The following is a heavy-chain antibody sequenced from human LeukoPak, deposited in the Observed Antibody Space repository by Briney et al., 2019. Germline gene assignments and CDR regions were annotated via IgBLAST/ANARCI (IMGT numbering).Heavy chain of an antibody. CDR3: AKAGLLWFGELPL. Sequence: GGSLRLSCAASGFTFSSYGMHWVRQAPGKGLEWVAVISYDGSNKYYADSVKSRFTISRDNSKNTLYLQMNSLRAEDTAVYYCAKAGLLWFGELPLWGQGTLVTVSS. D-gene: IGHD3-10*01. CDR2: ISYDGSNK. J-gene: IGHJ4*02. CDR1: GFTFSSYG. V-gene: IGHV3-30*18.